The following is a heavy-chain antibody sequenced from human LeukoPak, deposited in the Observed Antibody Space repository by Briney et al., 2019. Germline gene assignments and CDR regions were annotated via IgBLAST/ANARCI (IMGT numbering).Heavy chain of an antibody. Sequence: GGSLRLSCAASGFTFSTHDFHWVRQPTGKGLEWVSAIGTAGDTYYPGSVKGRFTMSRENAKNSLYLQMNSLRAGDTAVYYCARLREAAFDIWGQGTMVTVSS. J-gene: IGHJ3*02. CDR2: IGTAGDT. V-gene: IGHV3-13*04. CDR1: GFTFSTHD. D-gene: IGHD1-26*01. CDR3: ARLREAAFDI.